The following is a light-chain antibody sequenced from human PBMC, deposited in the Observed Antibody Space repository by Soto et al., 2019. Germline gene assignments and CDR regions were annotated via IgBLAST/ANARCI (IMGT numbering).Light chain of an antibody. Sequence: EIVLTQSPDTLSLSRGERATLFCRASQTLSINSLAWYQQKPGQAPRLLIYAASTRHTGIPDRFNGSGSGTDFALTINRLEPEDFAVYFCQQYDGAPLTFGPGTKVDIK. J-gene: IGKJ3*01. CDR1: QTLSINS. V-gene: IGKV3-20*01. CDR2: AAS. CDR3: QQYDGAPLT.